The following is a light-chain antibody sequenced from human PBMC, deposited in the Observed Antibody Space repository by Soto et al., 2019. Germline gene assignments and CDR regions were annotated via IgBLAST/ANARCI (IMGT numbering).Light chain of an antibody. V-gene: IGKV3-20*01. Sequence: VMTQSPATLSVSPGERATLSCRASQSVTSYLAWYQQKPGQAPRLLIYDASSRATGIPDRFSGGGSGTDFTLTISRLEPEDFAVYYCQQFSSYPLTFGGGTKVDI. CDR2: DAS. CDR1: QSVTSY. CDR3: QQFSSYPLT. J-gene: IGKJ4*01.